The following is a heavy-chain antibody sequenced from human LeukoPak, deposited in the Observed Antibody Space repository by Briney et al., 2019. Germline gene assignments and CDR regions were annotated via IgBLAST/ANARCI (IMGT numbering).Heavy chain of an antibody. CDR3: ARGRNTMVRGVTPAYYYYMDV. D-gene: IGHD3-10*01. V-gene: IGHV4-34*01. J-gene: IGHJ6*03. Sequence: SETLSLTCGVYNGSFSGYYWSWIRQTPGKGLEWVGEINQSGSTNYNPSLKSRVTISVDTSKNQFSLKLSSVTAADTAVYYCARGRNTMVRGVTPAYYYYMDVWGKGTTVTVSS. CDR1: NGSFSGYY. CDR2: INQSGST.